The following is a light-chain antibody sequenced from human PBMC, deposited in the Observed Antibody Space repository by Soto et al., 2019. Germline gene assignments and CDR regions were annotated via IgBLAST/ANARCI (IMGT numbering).Light chain of an antibody. CDR2: GAY. V-gene: IGKV1-33*01. J-gene: IGKJ4*01. Sequence: DIQMTQSPSSLSASVGDRVTITCQASQDISNNLNWYQQTSGKAPKLLIYGAYNLETGVPSRFTGSQAGTDVTITITSLQPEDVAAYFGQQCDNLPPTFGGGTKVEI. CDR3: QQCDNLPPT. CDR1: QDISNN.